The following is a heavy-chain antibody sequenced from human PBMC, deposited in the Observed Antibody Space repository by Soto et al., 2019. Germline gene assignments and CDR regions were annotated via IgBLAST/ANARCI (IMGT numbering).Heavy chain of an antibody. Sequence: SVKVSCKASGGTFSSYAISWVRQAPGQGLEWMGGIIPIFGTANYAQKFQGRVTITADESTSTAYMELSSLRSEDTAVYYCARATKQWLVPTPTPPFDYWGQGTLVTVSS. CDR3: ARATKQWLVPTPTPPFDY. D-gene: IGHD6-19*01. CDR2: IIPIFGTA. V-gene: IGHV1-69*13. J-gene: IGHJ4*02. CDR1: GGTFSSYA.